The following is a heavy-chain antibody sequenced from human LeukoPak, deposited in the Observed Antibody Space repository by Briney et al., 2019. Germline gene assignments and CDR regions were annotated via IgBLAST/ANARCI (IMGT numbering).Heavy chain of an antibody. Sequence: ASVKVSCKTSAYIFTGNYIHWVRQAPGQGLEWLGWINPNTGGTHYAEKFQGRVTMTRDTSISTVYMGLSRLRSDDTAVYYCARVAVVRMVRGANRRYFDYWGQGTLVTVSS. CDR3: ARVAVVRMVRGANRRYFDY. CDR1: AYIFTGNY. D-gene: IGHD3-10*01. J-gene: IGHJ4*02. CDR2: INPNTGGT. V-gene: IGHV1-2*02.